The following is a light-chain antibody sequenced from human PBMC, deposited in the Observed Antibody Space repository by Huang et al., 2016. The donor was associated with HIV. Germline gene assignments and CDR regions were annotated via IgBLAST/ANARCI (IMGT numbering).Light chain of an antibody. CDR3: QQYNNGPLT. J-gene: IGKJ4*01. Sequence: EIVMTQSPATLSVSPGEGAALSCRASQSVSSNLAWYQQKPGQAPRLIIYGASTRATGSPARFGGSGSETEFTLTISSVQSEDFAVYYCQQYNNGPLTFGGGTKVEIK. V-gene: IGKV3D-15*01. CDR2: GAS. CDR1: QSVSSN.